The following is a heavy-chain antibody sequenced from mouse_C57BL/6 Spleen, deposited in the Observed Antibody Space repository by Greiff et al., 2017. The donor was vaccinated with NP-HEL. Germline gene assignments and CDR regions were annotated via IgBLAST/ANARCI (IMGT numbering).Heavy chain of an antibody. D-gene: IGHD2-4*01. J-gene: IGHJ4*01. V-gene: IGHV1-54*01. CDR2: INPGSGGT. Sequence: VQLQQSGAELVRPGTSVKVSCKASGYAFTNYLIEWVKQRPGQGLEWIGVINPGSGGTNYNEKFKGKATLTADKSSSTAYMQLSSLTSEDSAVYFCAYDYDEGYYAMDYWGQGTSVTVSS. CDR3: AYDYDEGYYAMDY. CDR1: GYAFTNYL.